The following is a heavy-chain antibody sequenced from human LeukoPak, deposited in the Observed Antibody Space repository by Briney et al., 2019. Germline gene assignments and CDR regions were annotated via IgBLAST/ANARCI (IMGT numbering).Heavy chain of an antibody. CDR2: IYYSGST. CDR3: ARLGYGSGSYLPYYFDY. V-gene: IGHV4-59*08. CDR1: GGSISSYY. J-gene: IGHJ4*02. Sequence: SETLSLTCTVSGGSISSYYWSWIRQPPGKGLEWSGYIYYSGSTNYNPSLKSRVTISVDTSKNQFSLKLISVTAADTAVYYCARLGYGSGSYLPYYFDYWGQGTLVTVSS. D-gene: IGHD3-10*01.